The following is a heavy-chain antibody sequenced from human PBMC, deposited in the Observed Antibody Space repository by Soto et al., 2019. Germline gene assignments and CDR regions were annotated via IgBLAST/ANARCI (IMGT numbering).Heavy chain of an antibody. CDR1: GGSISGYY. CDR3: ASHMVRGVPFGY. D-gene: IGHD3-10*01. CDR2: MYNTGST. J-gene: IGHJ4*02. Sequence: PSETLSLTCTVSGGSISGYYWSWIRQPPGKGLEWIGYMYNTGSTNYNPSLKSRVTISVDTSKNQFSLKLSSVTAADTAVYYCASHMVRGVPFGYWGQGTLVTVSS. V-gene: IGHV4-59*08.